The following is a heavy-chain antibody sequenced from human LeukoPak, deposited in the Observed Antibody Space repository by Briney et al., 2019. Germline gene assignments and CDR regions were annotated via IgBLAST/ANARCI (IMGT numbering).Heavy chain of an antibody. D-gene: IGHD1-26*01. CDR1: GYTFTSYA. Sequence: ASVKVSCKASGYTFTSYAMHWVRQAPGQRLEWMGWINAGNGNTKYSQKFQGRVTITRDTSASTAYMELSSLRSEDTAVYYCARALVGATHAFDIWGQGTMVTVSS. CDR3: ARALVGATHAFDI. V-gene: IGHV1-3*01. J-gene: IGHJ3*02. CDR2: INAGNGNT.